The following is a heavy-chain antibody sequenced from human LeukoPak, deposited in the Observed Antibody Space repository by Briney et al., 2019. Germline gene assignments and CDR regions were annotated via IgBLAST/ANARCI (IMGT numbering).Heavy chain of an antibody. CDR2: IYHSGST. Sequence: SQTLSLTCAVSGVSISSGGYSWRWLRQPPGKGLEWIGYIYHSGSTYYNPSLKSRITMSVDTSKSQFSLRLISVTASDTAVYFCAGAPNQHYFDYWGQGTLVAVSS. CDR1: GVSISSGGYS. V-gene: IGHV4-30-2*02. CDR3: AGAPNQHYFDY. J-gene: IGHJ4*02.